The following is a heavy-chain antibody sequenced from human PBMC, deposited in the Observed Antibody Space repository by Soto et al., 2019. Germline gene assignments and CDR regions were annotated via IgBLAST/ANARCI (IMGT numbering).Heavy chain of an antibody. J-gene: IGHJ6*02. CDR2: INSDGSST. V-gene: IGHV3-74*01. CDR3: ARGPRGSLYYYYYYGMDV. CDR1: GFTFSSYW. D-gene: IGHD6-13*01. Sequence: EVQLVESGGGLVQPGGSLRLSCEASGFTFSSYWMHWVRQAPGKGLVWVSRINSDGSSTSYADSVKGRFTISRDNAKNTLFLQLNSLRAEDTAVSYCARGPRGSLYYYYYYGMDVWGQGTTVTVSS.